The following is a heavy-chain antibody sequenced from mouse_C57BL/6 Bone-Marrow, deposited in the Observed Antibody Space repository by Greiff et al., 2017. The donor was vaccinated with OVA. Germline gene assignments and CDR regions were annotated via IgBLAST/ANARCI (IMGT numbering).Heavy chain of an antibody. CDR3: ARERSYYGSRGGDFDY. Sequence: EVKLMESEGGLVQPGSSMKLSCTASGFTFSDYYMAWVRQVPEKGLEWVANINYDGSSTYYLDSLKSRFIISRDNAKNILYLQMSSLKSEDTATYYCARERSYYGSRGGDFDYWGQGTTLTVSS. CDR1: GFTFSDYY. D-gene: IGHD1-1*01. V-gene: IGHV5-16*01. J-gene: IGHJ2*01. CDR2: INYDGSST.